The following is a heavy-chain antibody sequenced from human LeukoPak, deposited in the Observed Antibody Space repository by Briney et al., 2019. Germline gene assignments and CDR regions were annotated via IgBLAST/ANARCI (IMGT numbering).Heavy chain of an antibody. V-gene: IGHV1-8*01. CDR2: MNPNSGNT. CDR3: ARAYCGGDCYAHFDY. CDR1: GYTFTSYD. J-gene: IGHJ4*02. D-gene: IGHD2-21*02. Sequence: ASVKVSCKASGYTFTSYDINWVRQATGQGLEWMGWMNPNSGNTGYAQKFQGRVTITADESTSTAYMELSSLRSEDTAVYYCARAYCGGDCYAHFDYWGQGTLVTVSS.